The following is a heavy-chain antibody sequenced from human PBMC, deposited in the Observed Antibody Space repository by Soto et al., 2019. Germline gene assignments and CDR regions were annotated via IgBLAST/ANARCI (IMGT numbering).Heavy chain of an antibody. CDR3: AKGGSGYYCDI. J-gene: IGHJ3*02. V-gene: IGHV3-23*01. Sequence: PGGSLRLSCAASGSTFSSHAMSWVRQAPGKGLEWVSAISGSGGSTYYADSVKGRFTISRDNSKNTLYLQMNSLRVEDTAVDYGAKGGSGYYCDIWGQGTMVTVAS. CDR1: GSTFSSHA. CDR2: ISGSGGST. D-gene: IGHD3-22*01.